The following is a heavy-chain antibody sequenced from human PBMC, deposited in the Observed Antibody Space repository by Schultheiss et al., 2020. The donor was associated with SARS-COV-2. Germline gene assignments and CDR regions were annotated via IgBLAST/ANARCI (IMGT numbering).Heavy chain of an antibody. Sequence: SETLSLTCTVSSGSVSSYYWSWIRQPPGKRPEWIAYISYSEYTNYNPSLKSRVTISVDTSKNQFSLKLSSVTAADTAVYYCARGLPGLSPHDAFDIWGQGTMVTVSS. CDR2: ISYSEYT. D-gene: IGHD5/OR15-5a*01. J-gene: IGHJ3*02. CDR1: SGSVSSYY. V-gene: IGHV4-59*02. CDR3: ARGLPGLSPHDAFDI.